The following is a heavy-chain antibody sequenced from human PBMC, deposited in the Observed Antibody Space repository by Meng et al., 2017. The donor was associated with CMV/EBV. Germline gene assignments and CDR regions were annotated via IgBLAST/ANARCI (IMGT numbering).Heavy chain of an antibody. J-gene: IGHJ6*02. CDR1: GFTFSSYW. V-gene: IGHV3-7*01. CDR3: ARDNTIFGVGMDV. CDR2: IKQDGSEK. Sequence: GESLKISCAASGFTFSSYWMSWVRQAPGKGLEWVANIKQDGSEKYYVDSVKGRFTISRDNAKNSLYLQRNSLRAEDTAVYYCARDNTIFGVGMDVWGQGTTVTVSS. D-gene: IGHD3-3*01.